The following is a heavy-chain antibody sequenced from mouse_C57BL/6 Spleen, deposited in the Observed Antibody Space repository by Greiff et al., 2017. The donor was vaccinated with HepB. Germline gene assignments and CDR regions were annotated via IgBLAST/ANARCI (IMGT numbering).Heavy chain of an antibody. Sequence: QVQLKESGAELARPGASVKLSCKASGYTFTSYGISWVKQRTGQGLEWIGEIYPRSGNTYYNEKFKGKATLTADKSSSTAYMELRSLTSEDSAVYFCARRGYYGSSYDYAIDYWGQGTSVTVSS. D-gene: IGHD1-1*01. CDR2: IYPRSGNT. J-gene: IGHJ4*01. CDR1: GYTFTSYG. CDR3: ARRGYYGSSYDYAIDY. V-gene: IGHV1-81*01.